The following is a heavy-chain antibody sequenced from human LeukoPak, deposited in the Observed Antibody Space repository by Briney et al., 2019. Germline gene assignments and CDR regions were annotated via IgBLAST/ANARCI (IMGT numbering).Heavy chain of an antibody. CDR1: GGSVSSGSYY. D-gene: IGHD6-13*01. J-gene: IGHJ4*02. V-gene: IGHV4-61*01. CDR2: IFYSGST. Sequence: SETLSLTCTVSGGSVSSGSYYWNWIRQPPGKGLEWIGYIFYSGSTNYNPSLKSRVTISVDTSKNQFSLKLSSVTAADTAVYYCARGMADTYSSSWYVDPFGYWGQGTLVTVSS. CDR3: ARGMADTYSSSWYVDPFGY.